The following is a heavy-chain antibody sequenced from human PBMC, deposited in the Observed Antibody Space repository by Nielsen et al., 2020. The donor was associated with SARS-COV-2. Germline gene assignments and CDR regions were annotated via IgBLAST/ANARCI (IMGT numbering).Heavy chain of an antibody. D-gene: IGHD3-16*01. Sequence: GGSLRLSCAASGFSFSTHWMSWVRQAPGKGLEWLATIKQSASETYYVDSVKGRFTISRDNAKNTLYLQMNSLRAEDTAVYYCVRGLQVPNGLAHRWGQGTLVTVSS. CDR3: VRGLQVPNGLAHR. J-gene: IGHJ4*02. V-gene: IGHV3-7*04. CDR1: GFSFSTHW. CDR2: IKQSASET.